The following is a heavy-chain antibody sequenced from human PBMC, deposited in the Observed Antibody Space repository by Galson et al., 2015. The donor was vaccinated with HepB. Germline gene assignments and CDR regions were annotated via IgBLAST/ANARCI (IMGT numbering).Heavy chain of an antibody. CDR2: ISAYNGNT. J-gene: IGHJ1*01. CDR1: GYTFTSYG. Sequence: SVKVSCKASGYTFTSYGISWVRQAPGQGLEWMGWISAYNGNTNYAQKLQGRVTMTTDTSTSTAYMELRSLRSDDTAVYYCARDQPYYYDSSGPWGVREYFQHWGQATLVTVSS. V-gene: IGHV1-18*04. CDR3: ARDQPYYYDSSGPWGVREYFQH. D-gene: IGHD3-22*01.